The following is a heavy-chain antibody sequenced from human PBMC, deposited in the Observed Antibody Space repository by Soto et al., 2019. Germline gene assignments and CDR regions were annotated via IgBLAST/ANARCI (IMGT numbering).Heavy chain of an antibody. CDR3: ARDYGSGSQSPFYYYYGMDV. J-gene: IGHJ6*02. CDR1: GGSISSYY. CDR2: IYYSGST. D-gene: IGHD3-10*01. V-gene: IGHV4-59*05. Sequence: SETLSLTCTVSGGSISSYYWSWIRQPPGKGLEWIGSIYYSGSTYYNPSLKSRVTISVDTSKNQFSLKLSSVTAADTAVYYCARDYGSGSQSPFYYYYGMDVWGQGTTVTVSS.